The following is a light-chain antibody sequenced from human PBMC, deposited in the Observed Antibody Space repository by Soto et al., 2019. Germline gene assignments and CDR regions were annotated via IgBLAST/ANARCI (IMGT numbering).Light chain of an antibody. CDR2: VAS. V-gene: IGKV3-15*01. J-gene: IGKJ2*01. Sequence: EIVMTQSPATLSVSPGERATLSCRASQSVTSNLAWYQQKPGQAPRLLIYVASTRATGSPARFSGSGSGTEFTLTISSLESEDFAVYYCQQYKNWPYTFGQGTKLEIK. CDR1: QSVTSN. CDR3: QQYKNWPYT.